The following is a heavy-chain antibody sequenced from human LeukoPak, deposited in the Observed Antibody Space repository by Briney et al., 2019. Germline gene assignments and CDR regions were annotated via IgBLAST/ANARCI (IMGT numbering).Heavy chain of an antibody. CDR3: VRRDNTGWNYFDC. J-gene: IGHJ4*02. V-gene: IGHV4-59*08. Sequence: PSETLSLTCTVSGGSINSHYWSWIRQSPGKGLEWIGDIYYSGSTKYNPSLKSRVTISVDTPKNDVSLRLTSVLAADTAIYYCVRRDNTGWNYFDCWGQGILVTVSS. CDR1: GGSINSHY. CDR2: IYYSGST. D-gene: IGHD6-19*01.